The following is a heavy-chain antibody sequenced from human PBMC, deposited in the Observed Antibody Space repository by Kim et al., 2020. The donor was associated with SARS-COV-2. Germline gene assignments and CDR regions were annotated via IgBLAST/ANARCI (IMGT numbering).Heavy chain of an antibody. D-gene: IGHD6-13*01. V-gene: IGHV4-59*13. J-gene: IGHJ4*02. Sequence: SETLSLTCTVSGGSISSYYWSWIRQPPGKGLEWIGYIYYSGSTNYNPSLKSRVTISVDTSKNQFSLKLSSVTAADTAVYYCARDRPIAAAGFDYWGQGTLVTVSS. CDR1: GGSISSYY. CDR3: ARDRPIAAAGFDY. CDR2: IYYSGST.